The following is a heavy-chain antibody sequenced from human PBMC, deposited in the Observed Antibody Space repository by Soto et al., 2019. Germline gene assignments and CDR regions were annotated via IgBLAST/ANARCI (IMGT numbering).Heavy chain of an antibody. D-gene: IGHD5-18*01. CDR3: ARDVDTAMGTLSGMDV. CDR2: IIPIFGTA. V-gene: IGHV1-69*13. Sequence: SVKVSCKASGGTFSSYAISWVRQAPGQGLEWMGGIIPIFGTANYAQKFQGRVTITADESTSTAYMELSSLRSEDTAVYYCARDVDTAMGTLSGMDVWGQGTTVTVSS. J-gene: IGHJ6*02. CDR1: GGTFSSYA.